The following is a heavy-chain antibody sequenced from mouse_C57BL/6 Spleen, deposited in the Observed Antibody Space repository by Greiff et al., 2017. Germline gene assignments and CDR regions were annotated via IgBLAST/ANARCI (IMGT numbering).Heavy chain of an antibody. CDR1: GFTFSDYG. J-gene: IGHJ4*01. CDR3: ARAKSGYDYGGNAMDY. V-gene: IGHV5-17*01. Sequence: EVKLMESGGGLVKPGGSLKLSCAASGFTFSDYGMHWVRQAPEKGLEWVAYISSGSSTIYYADTVKGRFTISRDNAKNTLFLQMTSLRSEDTAMYYCARAKSGYDYGGNAMDYWGQGTSVTVSS. D-gene: IGHD2-4*01. CDR2: ISSGSSTI.